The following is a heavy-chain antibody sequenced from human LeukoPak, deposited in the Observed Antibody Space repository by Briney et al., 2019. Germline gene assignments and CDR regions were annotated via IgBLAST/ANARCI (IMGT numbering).Heavy chain of an antibody. J-gene: IGHJ4*02. CDR3: ARGGWARPDH. Sequence: GGSLRLSCTASGFTFSSYGMNWVRQAPGKGLKWVSYISSSSSGINYADSVKGRFTISRDNAKNSLFLQMNSLRDEDTAVYYCARGGWARPDHWGQGTLVTVSS. CDR1: GFTFSSYG. D-gene: IGHD3-10*01. V-gene: IGHV3-48*02. CDR2: ISSSSSGI.